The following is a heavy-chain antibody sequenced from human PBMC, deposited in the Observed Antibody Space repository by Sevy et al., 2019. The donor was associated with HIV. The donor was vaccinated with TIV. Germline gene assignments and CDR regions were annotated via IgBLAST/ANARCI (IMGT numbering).Heavy chain of an antibody. Sequence: GGSLRLSCAVSGFSFDSYGMTWVRQAPGKGLEWVSGISGSGTRTYYADSVKGRFIIPRDNSKNTLYLQMNSLRSEDTAIYYCAKGGGHYDPDEIGYYFYYYNMDVWGKGTTVTVSS. CDR3: AKGGGHYDPDEIGYYFYYYNMDV. J-gene: IGHJ6*03. CDR2: ISGSGTRT. CDR1: GFSFDSYG. V-gene: IGHV3-23*01. D-gene: IGHD3-22*01.